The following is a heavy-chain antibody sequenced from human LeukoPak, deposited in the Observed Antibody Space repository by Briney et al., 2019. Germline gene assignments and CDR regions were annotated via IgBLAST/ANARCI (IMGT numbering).Heavy chain of an antibody. V-gene: IGHV3-30*18. CDR3: AKDAPPCSGGSCYSGYYFYGMDV. CDR2: ISYDGSNK. J-gene: IGHJ6*04. CDR1: GLTFSSYG. D-gene: IGHD2-15*01. Sequence: GGSLRLSCVVSGLTFSSYGMHWVRQAPGKGLEWVAVISYDGSNKYYADSVKGRFTISRDNSKNTLYLQMNSLRAEDTVVFYCAKDAPPCSGGSCYSGYYFYGMDVWGKGTTVTVSS.